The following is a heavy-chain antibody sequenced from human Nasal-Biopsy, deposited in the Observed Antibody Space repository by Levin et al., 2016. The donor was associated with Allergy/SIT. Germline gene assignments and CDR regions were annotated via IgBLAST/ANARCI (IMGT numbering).Heavy chain of an antibody. D-gene: IGHD2-2*01. CDR2: IIHSGST. Sequence: SETLSLTCAVYGGSFSGYYWTWIRQPPGKRLEWIGEIIHSGSTNYNPSLKSRVTISIDTSMNQFSLKLTSVTAADTAVYFCARGEATASIDNWGQGTLVTVSS. V-gene: IGHV4-34*01. CDR3: ARGEATASIDN. CDR1: GGSFSGYY. J-gene: IGHJ4*02.